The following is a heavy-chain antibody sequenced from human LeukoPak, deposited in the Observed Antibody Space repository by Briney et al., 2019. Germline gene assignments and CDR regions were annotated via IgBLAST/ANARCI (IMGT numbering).Heavy chain of an antibody. J-gene: IGHJ4*02. CDR2: IQQNGGGR. D-gene: IGHD1-1*01. V-gene: IGHV3-7*01. CDR3: ATGGDLYCSTNNCPPFDN. Sequence: GGSLRLACAASGFNFGSYWMSWVRQAPGKGLEVVAYIQQNGGGRHYVDSVKGRFTISRDNAKNSLYLHMDNLRAEDTAVYYCATGGDLYCSTNNCPPFDNWGQGTLVTVSS. CDR1: GFNFGSYW.